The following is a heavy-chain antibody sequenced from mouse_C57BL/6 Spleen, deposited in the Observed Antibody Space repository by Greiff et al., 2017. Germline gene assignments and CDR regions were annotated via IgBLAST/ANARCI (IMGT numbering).Heavy chain of an antibody. CDR1: GFTFSDYG. Sequence: EVQRVESGGGLVQPGGSLKLSCAASGFTFSDYGMAWVRQAPRKGPEWVAFISNLAYSIYYADTVTGRFTISRENAKNTLYLEMSRLRSEDTAMYYCARARDYGSSLDDWGQGTTLTVSS. CDR2: ISNLAYSI. V-gene: IGHV5-15*01. D-gene: IGHD1-1*01. CDR3: ARARDYGSSLDD. J-gene: IGHJ2*01.